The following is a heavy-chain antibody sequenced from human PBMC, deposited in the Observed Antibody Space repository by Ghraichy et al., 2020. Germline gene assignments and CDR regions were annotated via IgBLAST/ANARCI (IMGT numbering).Heavy chain of an antibody. D-gene: IGHD3/OR15-3a*01. V-gene: IGHV4-34*01. Sequence: SETLSLTCAVYGGSFSGYYWSWIRQPPGKGLEWIGEINHSGSTNYNPSLKSRVTISVDTSKNQFSLKLSSVTAADTAVYYCARGPGLVPGNDYWGQGTLVTVSS. CDR1: GGSFSGYY. CDR2: INHSGST. J-gene: IGHJ4*02. CDR3: ARGPGLVPGNDY.